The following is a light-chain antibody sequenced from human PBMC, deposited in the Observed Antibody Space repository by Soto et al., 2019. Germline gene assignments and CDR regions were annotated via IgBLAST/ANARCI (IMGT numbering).Light chain of an antibody. CDR2: GAS. CDR1: QSVFTN. Sequence: EKVMTQSPATLSVSPGERVTLSCRASQSVFTNLAWSQHKPGQAPRLLIYGASTRATGIPARFSGSGSGTEFTLTISSLQSEDFAVYYCQQYNNWPYTFGQGTKLEIK. V-gene: IGKV3-15*01. CDR3: QQYNNWPYT. J-gene: IGKJ2*01.